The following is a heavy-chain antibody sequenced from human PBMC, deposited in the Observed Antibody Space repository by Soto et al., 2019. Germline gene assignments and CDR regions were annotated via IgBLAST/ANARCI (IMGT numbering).Heavy chain of an antibody. D-gene: IGHD3-22*01. J-gene: IGHJ4*02. V-gene: IGHV4-31*02. Sequence: QHPGTGREWIGYIYYSGSTYYNPSLKSRVTISVDTSKNQFSLKLSSVTAADTAVYYCARVAFRDPKHYDSSPGYFDYWGQGTLVTVSS. CDR3: ARVAFRDPKHYDSSPGYFDY. CDR2: IYYSGST.